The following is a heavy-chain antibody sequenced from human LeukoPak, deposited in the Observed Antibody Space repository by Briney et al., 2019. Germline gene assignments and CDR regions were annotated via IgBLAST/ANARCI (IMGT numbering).Heavy chain of an antibody. CDR3: ARGPLYYYDSSGYYGY. D-gene: IGHD3-22*01. CDR2: INHSGST. Sequence: SETLSLTCAVYGGSFSGYYWSWIRQPPGKGLEWIGEINHSGSTNYNPSFKSRVTISVDTSKNQFSLKLSSVTAADTAVYYCARGPLYYYDSSGYYGYWGQGTLVTVSS. J-gene: IGHJ4*02. V-gene: IGHV4-34*01. CDR1: GGSFSGYY.